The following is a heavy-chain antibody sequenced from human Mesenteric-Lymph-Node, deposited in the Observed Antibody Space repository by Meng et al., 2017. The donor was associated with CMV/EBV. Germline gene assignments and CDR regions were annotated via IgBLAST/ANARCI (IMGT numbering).Heavy chain of an antibody. CDR2: ISAYNGNT. CDR3: TRDLFRVYGIVY. D-gene: IGHD2-8*01. J-gene: IGHJ4*02. V-gene: IGHV1-18*03. CDR1: GYTFTSYG. Sequence: ASVPVSCKASGYTFTSYGISWVRQAPGQGLEWMGWISAYNGNTNYAQKLQGRVTMTTDTSTSTAYMELRSLRSDDMAVYYCTRDLFRVYGIVYWGQGTLVTVSS.